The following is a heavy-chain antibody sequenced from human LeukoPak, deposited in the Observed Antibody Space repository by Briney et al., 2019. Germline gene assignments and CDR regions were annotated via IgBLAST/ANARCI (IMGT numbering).Heavy chain of an antibody. CDR3: ARDNRYSGSYYSDY. V-gene: IGHV1-18*04. Sequence: ASVKVSCKASGYTFTGYYMHWVRQAPGQGLEWMGWISAYNGNTNYAQKLQGRVTMTTDTSTSTAYMELRSLRSDDTAVYYCARDNRYSGSYYSDYWGQGTLVTVSS. D-gene: IGHD1-26*01. CDR1: GYTFTGYY. J-gene: IGHJ4*02. CDR2: ISAYNGNT.